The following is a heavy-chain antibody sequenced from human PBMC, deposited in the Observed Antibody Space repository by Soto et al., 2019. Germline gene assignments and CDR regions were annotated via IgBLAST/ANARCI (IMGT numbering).Heavy chain of an antibody. CDR1: GFTFSNYW. D-gene: IGHD2-15*01. V-gene: IGHV3-7*01. CDR3: SRDVVVGAKDLNY. J-gene: IGHJ4*02. CDR2: IKEDGSEK. Sequence: EVQLVESGGGLVQPGGSLRLSCAASGFTFSNYWMTWVRQAPGKGLEWVANIKEDGSEKHYVDSVKGRFTISRDNAKNSLYLQMNSLRVEDTAVSFCSRDVVVGAKDLNYWGQGALVTVSS.